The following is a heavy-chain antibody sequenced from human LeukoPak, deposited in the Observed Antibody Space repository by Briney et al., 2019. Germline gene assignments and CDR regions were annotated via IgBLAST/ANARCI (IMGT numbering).Heavy chain of an antibody. CDR1: GGSISGSSSY. CDR3: ARRPSGFDP. V-gene: IGHV4-39*01. J-gene: IGHJ5*02. Sequence: SETLSLTCSVSGGSISGSSSYWGWIRQPPGKGLEWIGNIFYSGSTYYNPSLKSRVTISVDTSENQFSLKLRSVTAADTAVYYCARRPSGFDPWGQGTLVTVSS. CDR2: IFYSGST. D-gene: IGHD3-10*01.